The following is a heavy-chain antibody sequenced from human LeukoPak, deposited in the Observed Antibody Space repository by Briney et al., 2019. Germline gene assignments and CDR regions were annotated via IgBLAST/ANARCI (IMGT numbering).Heavy chain of an antibody. CDR2: IYYSGST. J-gene: IGHJ4*02. Sequence: PSQTLSLTCTVSGGSISSGGYYWSWIRQHPGKGLEWIGYIYYSGSTYYNPSLKSRVTISVDTSKNQFSLKRSSVTAADTAVYYCARELASDYYFDYWGQGTLVTVSS. CDR1: GGSISSGGYY. V-gene: IGHV4-31*03. CDR3: ARELASDYYFDY. D-gene: IGHD3-10*01.